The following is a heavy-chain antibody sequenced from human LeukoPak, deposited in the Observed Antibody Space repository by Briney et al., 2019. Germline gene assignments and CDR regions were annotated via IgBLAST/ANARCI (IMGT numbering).Heavy chain of an antibody. Sequence: SETLSLTCAVYGGPFSGYYWSWIRQPPGKGLEWIGEINHSGSTNYNSSLKSRVTISVDTSKNQFSLKLRSVTAADTAVYYCARGVYIAAAQYGYWGQGTLVTASS. CDR1: GGPFSGYY. D-gene: IGHD6-13*01. V-gene: IGHV4-34*01. CDR3: ARGVYIAAAQYGY. J-gene: IGHJ4*02. CDR2: INHSGST.